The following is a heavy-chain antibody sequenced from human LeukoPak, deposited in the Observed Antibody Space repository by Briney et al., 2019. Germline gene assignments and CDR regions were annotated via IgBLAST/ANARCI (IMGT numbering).Heavy chain of an antibody. J-gene: IGHJ6*03. V-gene: IGHV4-59*01. CDR3: ARQAATLYYYYMDV. D-gene: IGHD2-15*01. CDR1: GGSIGSYY. Sequence: ASETLSLTCTVSGGSIGSYYWTWIRQPPGKGLEWIGNIFYSGGTNHNPSLKSRVTISVDTTKNQFSLNLNSVTAADTAVYYCARQAATLYYYYMDVWGKGTTVTVSS. CDR2: IFYSGGT.